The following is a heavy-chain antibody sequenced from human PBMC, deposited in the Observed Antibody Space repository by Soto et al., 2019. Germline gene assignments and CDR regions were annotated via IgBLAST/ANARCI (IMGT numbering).Heavy chain of an antibody. CDR1: GGSISSGDYY. Sequence: SETLSITCTVSGGSISSGDYYWSWIRQPPGKGLEWIGYVYYSGSTYYNPSLKSRVTISVDTSKNQFSLKLSSVTAADTAVYYCARALDGYNPAPYFDYWGQGPLVTVSS. CDR3: ARALDGYNPAPYFDY. J-gene: IGHJ4*02. CDR2: VYYSGST. D-gene: IGHD5-12*01. V-gene: IGHV4-30-4*01.